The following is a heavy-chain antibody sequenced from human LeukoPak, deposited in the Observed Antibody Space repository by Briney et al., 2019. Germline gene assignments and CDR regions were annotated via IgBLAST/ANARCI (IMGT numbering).Heavy chain of an antibody. CDR2: VIPISGTA. D-gene: IGHD1-26*01. Sequence: SVKVSCKASGGTFSSYAISWVRQAPGQGLEWMGRVIPISGTANYAQKFQGRVTITTDESTSTAYMELSSLRSEDTAVYYCAIESGSYFGLRYFDYWGQGTLVTVSS. CDR3: AIESGSYFGLRYFDY. V-gene: IGHV1-69*05. CDR1: GGTFSSYA. J-gene: IGHJ4*02.